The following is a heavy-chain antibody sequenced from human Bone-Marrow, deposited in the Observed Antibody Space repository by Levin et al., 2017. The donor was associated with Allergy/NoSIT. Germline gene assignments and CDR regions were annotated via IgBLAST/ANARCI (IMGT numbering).Heavy chain of an antibody. CDR2: MYPNSDNA. J-gene: IGHJ4*02. V-gene: IGHV1-8*01. CDR1: GYTFTSFD. Sequence: ASVKVSCKTSGYTFTSFDINWVRQATGLGLEWMGWMYPNSDNAGYAQKFQGRVTMTRNTSISTAYMELSSLRSEDTAIYYCARGELGSGYLFDYWGQGTLVTVSS. D-gene: IGHD5-12*01. CDR3: ARGELGSGYLFDY.